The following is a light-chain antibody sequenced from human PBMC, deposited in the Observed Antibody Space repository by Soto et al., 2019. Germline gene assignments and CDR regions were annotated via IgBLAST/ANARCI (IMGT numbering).Light chain of an antibody. CDR2: KAS. Sequence: DIQMTQSPSTLSASVGDRVTITCRASQSISAWLALYQQKPGKAPKLLIYKASSLESGVLTRFSGSGSGTEFTHTISSLQPDDFATYYCQQYNSDSRTFGQGTKVEIK. J-gene: IGKJ1*01. CDR3: QQYNSDSRT. V-gene: IGKV1-5*03. CDR1: QSISAW.